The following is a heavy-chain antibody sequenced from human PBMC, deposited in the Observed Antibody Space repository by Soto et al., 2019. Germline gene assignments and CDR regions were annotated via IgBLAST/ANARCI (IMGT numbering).Heavy chain of an antibody. D-gene: IGHD2-15*01. J-gene: IGHJ4*02. CDR1: GAMFTYYH. CDR3: ARDPYTCSLFFYLDY. Sequence: SVKVSCGKAGAMFTYYHLHCVRRPPGQELEWMGIINHNGGDTRYAQQFHERVTMTRDTSTSKVYMEVSSLRSEETALYYCARDPYTCSLFFYLDYWGQGTLVTASS. V-gene: IGHV1-46*01. CDR2: INHNGGDT.